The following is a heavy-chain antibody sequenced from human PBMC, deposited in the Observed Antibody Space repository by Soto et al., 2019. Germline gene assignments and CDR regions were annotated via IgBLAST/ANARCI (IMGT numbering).Heavy chain of an antibody. D-gene: IGHD3-10*01. Sequence: GGSLRLSCAASGFTFSGHTINWVRQAPGKGLEWVSAISGSGGSTYYADSVKGRFTISRDNSKNTLYLQMNSLRAEDTAVYYCAKHLWFGELLSGFDYWGQGTLVTVSS. CDR2: ISGSGGST. CDR3: AKHLWFGELLSGFDY. CDR1: GFTFSGHT. V-gene: IGHV3-23*01. J-gene: IGHJ4*02.